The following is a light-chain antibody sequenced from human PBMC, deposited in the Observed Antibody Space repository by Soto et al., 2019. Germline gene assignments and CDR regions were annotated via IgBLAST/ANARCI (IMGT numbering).Light chain of an antibody. J-gene: IGLJ2*01. CDR3: QTWGTGSHVV. CDR2: VDSDGSH. Sequence: QPVLTQSPSASASLGASVKLTCTLSSGDSSYAIAWHQQQPEKGPRYLMKVDSDGSHNKGDGISDRFSGSRSGTERYLTISSLQSEDEADYYCQTWGTGSHVVFGGGTKVTVL. CDR1: SGDSSYA. V-gene: IGLV4-69*01.